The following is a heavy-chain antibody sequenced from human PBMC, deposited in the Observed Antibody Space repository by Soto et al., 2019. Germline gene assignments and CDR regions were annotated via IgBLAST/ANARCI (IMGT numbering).Heavy chain of an antibody. CDR1: GFTFSSYS. J-gene: IGHJ6*02. CDR3: ARADSGYAQGYYYYGIDV. Sequence: GGSLRLSCAASGFTFSSYSMNWVRQAPGKGLEWVSYISSSSSTIYYADSVKGRFTISRDNAKNSLYLQMNSLRAEDTAVYYCARADSGYAQGYYYYGIDVWGQGTKVTVSS. CDR2: ISSSSSTI. V-gene: IGHV3-48*01. D-gene: IGHD5-12*01.